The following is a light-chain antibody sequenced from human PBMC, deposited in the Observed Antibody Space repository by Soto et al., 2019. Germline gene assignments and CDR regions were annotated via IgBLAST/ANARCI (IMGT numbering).Light chain of an antibody. Sequence: QSVLTQPASVSGSPGQSITISCTGTSSAIGNYDFVSWYQQVPGTAPKAMIYEVSSRPSGVSNRFSGSKSGNTASLTISGLQAEDEAYYYCSSYTTSTSFILFGGGTKVTVL. CDR2: EVS. CDR1: SSAIGNYDF. V-gene: IGLV2-14*01. J-gene: IGLJ2*01. CDR3: SSYTTSTSFIL.